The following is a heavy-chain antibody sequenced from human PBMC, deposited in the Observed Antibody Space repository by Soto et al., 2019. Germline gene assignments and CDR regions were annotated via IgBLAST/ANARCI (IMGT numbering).Heavy chain of an antibody. CDR2: ITAFNGNT. CDR1: GYTFTDYG. V-gene: IGHV1-18*01. J-gene: IGHJ4*02. D-gene: IGHD3-3*01. Sequence: QVHLVQSVAEVEKPGASVKVSCKASGYTFTDYGISWVRQARGQGLQWMGWITAFNGNTKYAQQFQGRVTMTTDTSTSRAYMELRSLESDDTAVYYCARISQSDFWSGYYYFFDYWGQGTPVTVSS. CDR3: ARISQSDFWSGYYYFFDY.